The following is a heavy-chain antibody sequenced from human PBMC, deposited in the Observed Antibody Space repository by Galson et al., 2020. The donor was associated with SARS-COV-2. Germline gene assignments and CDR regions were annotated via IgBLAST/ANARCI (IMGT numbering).Heavy chain of an antibody. J-gene: IGHJ4*02. V-gene: IGHV3-33*01. D-gene: IGHD6-19*01. CDR2: IFFDGSDK. Sequence: GGSLRLSCAASGFTFSSHAMHWVRPAPGKGLEWVAQIFFDGSDKYYGDSVKGRFTISRDSSKNTVYLQMNNLRADDTAVYYCARDGQTSSGCAFDYWGQGTLVTVSS. CDR1: GFTFSSHA. CDR3: ARDGQTSSGCAFDY.